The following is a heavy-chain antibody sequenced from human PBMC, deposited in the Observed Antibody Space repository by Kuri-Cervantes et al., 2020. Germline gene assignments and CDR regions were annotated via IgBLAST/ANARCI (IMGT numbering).Heavy chain of an antibody. Sequence: SVKVSCKASGFTFTSSAVQWVRQARGQRLEWIGWIVVGSGNTNYAQKFQERVTITRDMSTSTAYMELRSLRSDDTAVYYCARGGRTSERVSMTMVREFIIQNWFDPWGQGTLVTVSS. D-gene: IGHD3-10*01. CDR2: IVVGSGNT. J-gene: IGHJ5*02. CDR1: GFTFTSSA. V-gene: IGHV1-58*01. CDR3: ARGGRTSERVSMTMVREFIIQNWFDP.